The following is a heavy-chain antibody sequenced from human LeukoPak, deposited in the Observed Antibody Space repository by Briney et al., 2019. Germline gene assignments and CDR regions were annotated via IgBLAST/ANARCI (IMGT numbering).Heavy chain of an antibody. CDR1: GYTFTSYY. V-gene: IGHV1-46*01. D-gene: IGHD2-15*01. CDR2: INPSGGST. Sequence: GASVKDSCKASGYTFTSYYMHWVRQAPGQGLEWMGIINPSGGSTSYAQKFQGRVTMTRDTSTSTVYMELSSLRSEDTAVYYCATGTHCSGGSCFIYFDYWGQGTLVTVSS. J-gene: IGHJ4*02. CDR3: ATGTHCSGGSCFIYFDY.